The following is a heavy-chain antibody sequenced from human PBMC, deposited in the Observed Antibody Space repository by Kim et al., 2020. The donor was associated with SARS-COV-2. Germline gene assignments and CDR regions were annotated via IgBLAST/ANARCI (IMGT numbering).Heavy chain of an antibody. Sequence: SETLSLTCTVSGGSISSSSYYWGWIRQPPGKGLEWIGSIYYSGSTYYNPSLKSRVTISVDTSKNQFSLKLSSVTAADTAVYYCARHGSGYSSGWYGSVTSITYYFDYWGQGTLVTVSS. D-gene: IGHD6-19*01. J-gene: IGHJ4*02. V-gene: IGHV4-39*01. CDR3: ARHGSGYSSGWYGSVTSITYYFDY. CDR2: IYYSGST. CDR1: GGSISSSSYY.